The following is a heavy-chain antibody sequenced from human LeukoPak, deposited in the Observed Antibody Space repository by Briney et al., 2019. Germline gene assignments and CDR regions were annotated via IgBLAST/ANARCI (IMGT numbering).Heavy chain of an antibody. D-gene: IGHD6-13*01. Sequence: ASVKVSCKASVYTFTGYYMHWVRQAPGQGLEWMGWINPNSGGTNYAQKFQGRVTMPRDPSISTAYMALSRLKSDDTAVYYCARGQQLVRGSFDYWGQGTLVTVSS. J-gene: IGHJ4*02. CDR3: ARGQQLVRGSFDY. CDR2: INPNSGGT. CDR1: VYTFTGYY. V-gene: IGHV1-2*02.